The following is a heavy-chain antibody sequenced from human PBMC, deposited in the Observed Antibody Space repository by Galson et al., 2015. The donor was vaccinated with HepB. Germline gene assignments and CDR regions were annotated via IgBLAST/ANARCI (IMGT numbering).Heavy chain of an antibody. CDR3: ARDTIPEDYYYYYYGMDV. CDR1: GYTFTSYY. Sequence: SVKVSCKASGYTFTSYYMHWVRQAPGQGLEWMGIINPSGGSTSYAQKFQGRVTMTRDTSTSTVYMELSSLRSEDTAVYYCARDTIPEDYYYYYYGMDVWGQGTTVTVSS. CDR2: INPSGGST. D-gene: IGHD3-3*01. V-gene: IGHV1-46*01. J-gene: IGHJ6*02.